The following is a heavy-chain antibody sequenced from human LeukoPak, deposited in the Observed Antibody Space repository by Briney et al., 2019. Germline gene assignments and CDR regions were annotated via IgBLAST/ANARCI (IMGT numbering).Heavy chain of an antibody. Sequence: SETLSLTCTVSGGSISSSSYYWSWIRQPAGKGLEWIGRIYTSGSTNYNPSLKSRVTISVDTSKNQFSLKLSSVTAADTAVYYCASSPTYYDFWSGYHQTNWFDPWGQGTLVTVSS. D-gene: IGHD3-3*01. V-gene: IGHV4-61*02. J-gene: IGHJ5*02. CDR1: GGSISSSSYY. CDR3: ASSPTYYDFWSGYHQTNWFDP. CDR2: IYTSGST.